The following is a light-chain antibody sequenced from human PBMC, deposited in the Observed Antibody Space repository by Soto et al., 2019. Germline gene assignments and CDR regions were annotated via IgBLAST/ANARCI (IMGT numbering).Light chain of an antibody. CDR2: DAS. CDR1: QSVSSS. Sequence: PGERATLSCRASQSVSSSLAWYQQKPGQAPRLLIYDASDRAAGIPARFGGSGSGTDFTLTISSLESEDFAVYYCQHRRTWPPVITFGQGTRLDIK. J-gene: IGKJ5*01. V-gene: IGKV3-11*01. CDR3: QHRRTWPPVIT.